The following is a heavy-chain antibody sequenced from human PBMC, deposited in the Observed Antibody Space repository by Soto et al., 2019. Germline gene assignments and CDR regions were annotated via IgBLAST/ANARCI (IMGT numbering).Heavy chain of an antibody. CDR1: GFTFSSYA. CDR2: ISGSGGST. Sequence: HPGGSLRLSCAASGFTFSSYAMSWVRQAPGKGLEWVSAISGSGGSTYYADSVKGRFTISRDNSKSTLYLQMNSLRAEDTAVYYCAKVVVPARIGAFDIWGQGTMVTVSS. D-gene: IGHD2-2*01. J-gene: IGHJ3*02. CDR3: AKVVVPARIGAFDI. V-gene: IGHV3-23*01.